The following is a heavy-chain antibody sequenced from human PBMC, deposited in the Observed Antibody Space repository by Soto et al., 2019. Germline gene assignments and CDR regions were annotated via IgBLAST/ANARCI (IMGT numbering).Heavy chain of an antibody. CDR1: GGTFSSYA. D-gene: IGHD4-17*01. V-gene: IGHV1-69*06. CDR2: IIPIFGTA. CDR3: ARRGYGDSHNWFDP. Sequence: GASVKVSCKASGGTFSSYAISWVRQAPGQGLEWMGGIIPIFGTANYAQKFQGRVTITADKSTSTAYMELSSLRSEDTAVYYCARRGYGDSHNWFDPWGQGTLVTVSS. J-gene: IGHJ5*02.